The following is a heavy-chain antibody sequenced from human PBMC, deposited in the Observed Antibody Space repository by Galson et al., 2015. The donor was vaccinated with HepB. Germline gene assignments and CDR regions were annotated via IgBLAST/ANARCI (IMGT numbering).Heavy chain of an antibody. D-gene: IGHD1-1*01. CDR2: INPSGGST. Sequence: SVKVSCKASGYTFTSYYMHWVRQAPGQGLEWMRIINPSGGSTSYAQKFQGRVTMTRDTSTSTVYMELSSLRSEDTAVYYCARDNGWNDGGEDAFDIWGQGTMVTVSS. CDR1: GYTFTSYY. J-gene: IGHJ3*02. V-gene: IGHV1-46*01. CDR3: ARDNGWNDGGEDAFDI.